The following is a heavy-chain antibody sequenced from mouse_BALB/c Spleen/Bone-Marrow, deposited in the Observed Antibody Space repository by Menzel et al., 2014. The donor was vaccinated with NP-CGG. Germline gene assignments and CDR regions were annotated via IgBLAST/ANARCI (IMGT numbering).Heavy chain of an antibody. D-gene: IGHD2-14*01. CDR1: GYAFTNYL. Sequence: QVQLQQSGAELVRPGTSVKVSCKASGYAFTNYLIEWVKQRPGQGLEWIGVINPGSGGTNYNEKFKGEATLTADKSSSXXXXXXXSLTSDGSAVYFCARGDYRSYYFDYWGQGTTLTVSS. J-gene: IGHJ2*01. CDR3: ARGDYRSYYFDY. CDR2: INPGSGGT. V-gene: IGHV1-54*01.